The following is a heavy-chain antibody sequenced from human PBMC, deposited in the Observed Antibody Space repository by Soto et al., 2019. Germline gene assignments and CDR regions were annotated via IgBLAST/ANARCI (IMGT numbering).Heavy chain of an antibody. CDR1: GYTFTSYY. D-gene: IGHD3-22*01. V-gene: IGHV1-46*01. CDR3: ARMSRYYFDSSGYYSSGMDV. Sequence: ASVKVSCKASGYTFTSYYMHWVRQAPGQGLEWMGIINPSGGSTSYAQKFQGRVTMTRDTSTSTVYMELSSLRSEDTAVYYCARMSRYYFDSSGYYSSGMDVWGQGTTVTVSS. J-gene: IGHJ6*02. CDR2: INPSGGST.